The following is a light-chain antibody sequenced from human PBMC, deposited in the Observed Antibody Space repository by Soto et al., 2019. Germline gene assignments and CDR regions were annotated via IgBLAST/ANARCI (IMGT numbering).Light chain of an antibody. V-gene: IGLV7-46*01. Sequence: QAVVTQEPSLTVSPGGTVTLTCGSSTVAVTSGHYTYWFQRKSGQAPRTVIYDTTKKHSWTPVRFSGSLAGGKAALTLSGAQPEDEAEYYCLLFYPGVRVFGGGTKLTVL. CDR1: TVAVTSGHY. J-gene: IGLJ3*02. CDR2: DTT. CDR3: LLFYPGVRV.